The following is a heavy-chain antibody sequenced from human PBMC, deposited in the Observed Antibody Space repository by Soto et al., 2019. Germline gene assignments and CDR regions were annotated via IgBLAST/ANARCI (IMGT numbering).Heavy chain of an antibody. V-gene: IGHV3-23*01. CDR3: AKDPSLGYCSGGSCYPYYFDY. CDR2: ISGSGGST. Sequence: GGSLRLSCAAPGFTFDDYTMHWVRQAPGKGLEWVSAISGSGGSTYYADSVKGRFTISRDNSKNTLYLQMNSLRAEDTAVYYCAKDPSLGYCSGGSCYPYYFDYWGQGTLVTVSS. CDR1: GFTFDDYT. D-gene: IGHD2-15*01. J-gene: IGHJ4*02.